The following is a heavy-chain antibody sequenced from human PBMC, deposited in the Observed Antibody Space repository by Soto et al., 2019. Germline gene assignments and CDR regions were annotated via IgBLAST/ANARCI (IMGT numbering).Heavy chain of an antibody. Sequence: SQTLSLTCAISGDSVSSNTATWDWIRQSPSRGLEWLGRTYYRSKWYVDYAVSVKSRITINPDTSNNQFFLELTSVTAADTAVYYCARASAQYDSGTYEGGYYYFDSWGQGTPVTVSS. D-gene: IGHD3-10*01. J-gene: IGHJ4*02. CDR2: TYYRSKWYV. CDR3: ARASAQYDSGTYEGGYYYFDS. V-gene: IGHV6-1*01. CDR1: GDSVSSNTAT.